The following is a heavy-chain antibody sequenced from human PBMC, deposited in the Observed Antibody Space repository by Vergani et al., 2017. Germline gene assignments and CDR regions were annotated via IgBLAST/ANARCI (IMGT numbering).Heavy chain of an antibody. J-gene: IGHJ6*03. CDR3: ARGYCSGGGCYSGYYYMDV. Sequence: EVQLVESGGVVVQPGGSLRLSCAASGFTFDDYTMHWVRQAPGKGLEWVSLISWDGGRKYYADSVKGRFTISRDNAKNSLYLQMNSLRAEETAVYYCARGYCSGGGCYSGYYYMDVWGKGTTVTVSS. V-gene: IGHV3-43*01. CDR1: GFTFDDYT. CDR2: ISWDGGRK. D-gene: IGHD2-15*01.